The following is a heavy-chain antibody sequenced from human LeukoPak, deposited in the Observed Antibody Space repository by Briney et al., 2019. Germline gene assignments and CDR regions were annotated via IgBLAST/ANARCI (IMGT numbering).Heavy chain of an antibody. CDR3: ARGSIAVAAAFDY. D-gene: IGHD6-19*01. CDR1: GGTFSSYA. J-gene: IGHJ4*02. CDR2: IIPILGIA. V-gene: IGHV1-69*04. Sequence: SVEVSCKASGGTFSSYAISWVRQAPGQGLEWMGRIIPILGIANYAQKFQGRVTITADKSTSTAYMELSSLRSEDTAVYYCARGSIAVAAAFDYWGQGTLVTVSS.